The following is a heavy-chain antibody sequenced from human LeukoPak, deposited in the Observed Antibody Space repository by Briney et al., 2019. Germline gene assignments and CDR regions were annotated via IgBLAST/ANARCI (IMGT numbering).Heavy chain of an antibody. Sequence: SETLSLTCTVSGGSISSSSYYWGWIRQPPGKGLEWIGSIYYSGSTYYNPSLKSRVTISVDTSKNQFSLKLSSVTAADTAVYYCARRNSGYDFEYYFDYWGQGTLVTVSS. J-gene: IGHJ4*02. D-gene: IGHD5-12*01. CDR2: IYYSGST. CDR3: ARRNSGYDFEYYFDY. V-gene: IGHV4-39*01. CDR1: GGSISSSSYY.